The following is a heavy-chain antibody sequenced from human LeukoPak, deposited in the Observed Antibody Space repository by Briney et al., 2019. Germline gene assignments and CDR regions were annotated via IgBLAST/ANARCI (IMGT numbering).Heavy chain of an antibody. CDR3: AREGEQWLVGSGFDY. V-gene: IGHV1-2*02. CDR1: GYTFTGYY. J-gene: IGHJ4*02. D-gene: IGHD6-19*01. CDR2: TNPNSGGT. Sequence: ASVKVSCKASGYTFTGYYMHWVRQAPGQGLEWMGWTNPNSGGTNYAQKFQGRVTMTRDTSISTAYMELSRLRSDDTAVYYCAREGEQWLVGSGFDYWGQGTLVTVSS.